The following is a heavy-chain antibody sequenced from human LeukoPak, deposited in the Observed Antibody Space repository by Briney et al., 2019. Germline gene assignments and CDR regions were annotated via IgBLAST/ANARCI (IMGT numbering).Heavy chain of an antibody. Sequence: PGESLKISCKGSGSSFTSYWIGWVRQLPGKGLEWMGIIYPGESDTRYSPSSQGQVTISADKSISTAYLQWSSLKASDTAMYYFARGYCSGGSCYSVPQPYYFDYWGQGTLVTVSS. J-gene: IGHJ4*02. D-gene: IGHD2-15*01. CDR1: GSSFTSYW. CDR3: ARGYCSGGSCYSVPQPYYFDY. V-gene: IGHV5-51*01. CDR2: IYPGESDT.